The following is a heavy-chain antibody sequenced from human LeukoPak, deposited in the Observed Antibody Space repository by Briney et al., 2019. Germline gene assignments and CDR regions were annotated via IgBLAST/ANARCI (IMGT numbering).Heavy chain of an antibody. V-gene: IGHV3-53*01. CDR3: ATLARFAFDI. J-gene: IGHJ3*02. CDR1: GLTVSSKD. CDR2: IYSGGST. D-gene: IGHD5-12*01. Sequence: GGSLRLSCAASGLTVSSKDMSWVRRAPRKGLEWVSVIYSGGSTYYADSVKGRFTISRDNSKNTLYLQMNSLRAEDTAVYYCATLARFAFDIWGQGTMVTVSS.